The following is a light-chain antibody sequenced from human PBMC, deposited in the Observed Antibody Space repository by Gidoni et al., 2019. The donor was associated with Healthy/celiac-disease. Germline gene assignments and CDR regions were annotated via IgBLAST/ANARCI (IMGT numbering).Light chain of an antibody. J-gene: IGKJ3*01. Sequence: EIVLTQSPGTLSLSPGERATLSCRASQSVSSSYLAGYQQKPGQAPRLLIYGASSRATGIPDRFSGSGSGTDFTLTISRLEPEDFAVYYCQQYGSSPLVTFGPXTKVDIK. CDR2: GAS. V-gene: IGKV3-20*01. CDR3: QQYGSSPLVT. CDR1: QSVSSSY.